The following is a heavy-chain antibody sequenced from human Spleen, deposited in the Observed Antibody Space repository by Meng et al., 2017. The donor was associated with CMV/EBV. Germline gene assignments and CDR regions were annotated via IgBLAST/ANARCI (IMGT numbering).Heavy chain of an antibody. V-gene: IGHV3-9*01. Sequence: SLKISCAASGFTFDDYAMHWVRQAPGKGLELVSGISWNSGSIGYADSVKGRFTISRDNAKNPLYLQMNSLRAEDTALYYCAKVRDLIGAASAFDIWGQGTMVTVSS. CDR1: GFTFDDYA. CDR3: AKVRDLIGAASAFDI. D-gene: IGHD2-15*01. J-gene: IGHJ3*02. CDR2: ISWNSGSI.